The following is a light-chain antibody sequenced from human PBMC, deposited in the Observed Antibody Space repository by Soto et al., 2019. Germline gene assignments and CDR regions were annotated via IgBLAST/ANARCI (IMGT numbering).Light chain of an antibody. J-gene: IGKJ4*01. CDR1: HSLGIY. Sequence: DIQMTQSPSSLSASVGARVTISCRASHSLGIYLAWFQQKAGKAPKSSIYDASRLQSVVPSKFRGSGSGTECTLTISIRQPEDFATYYFQLYRDYPLTFVGGTMIEI. V-gene: IGKV1-16*02. CDR2: DAS. CDR3: QLYRDYPLT.